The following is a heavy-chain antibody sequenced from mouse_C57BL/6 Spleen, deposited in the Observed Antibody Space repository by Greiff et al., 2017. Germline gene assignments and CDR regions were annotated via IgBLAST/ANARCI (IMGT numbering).Heavy chain of an antibody. CDR1: GYTFTSYW. CDR2: IHPNSGST. CDR3: ARGDYDGYFDV. D-gene: IGHD2-4*01. J-gene: IGHJ1*03. Sequence: QVQLQQPGAELVKPGASVKLSRKASGYTFTSYWMHWVKQRPGQGLEWIGMIHPNSGSTNYNEKFKSKATLTVDKSSSTAYMQLSSLTSEDSAVYYCARGDYDGYFDVWGTGTTVTVSS. V-gene: IGHV1-64*01.